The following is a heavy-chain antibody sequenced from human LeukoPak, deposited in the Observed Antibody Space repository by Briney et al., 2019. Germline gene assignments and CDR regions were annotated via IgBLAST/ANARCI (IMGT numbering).Heavy chain of an antibody. J-gene: IGHJ4*02. CDR3: ARAGSRDDYGDY. V-gene: IGHV1-2*02. D-gene: IGHD5-24*01. Sequence: GASVKVSCKASGYTFTGYYMHWVRQAPGQGLEWMGWINSNSGDTKYAQKFQGRVIMTRDTSISTAYMDLSRLTSDDSAVYYCARAGSRDDYGDYWGQGTLVSVSS. CDR1: GYTFTGYY. CDR2: INSNSGDT.